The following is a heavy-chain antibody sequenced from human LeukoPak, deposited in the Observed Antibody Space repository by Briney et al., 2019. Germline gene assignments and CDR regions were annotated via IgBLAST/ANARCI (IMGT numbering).Heavy chain of an antibody. J-gene: IGHJ6*03. Sequence: GSLRLSCAASGFTFSSYGMHWVRQAPGKGLEWVAVISYDGSNKYYADSVKGRFTISRDNSKNTLYLQMNSLRTEDTAVYYCARDKVTTSYYYYYMDVWGKGTTVTVSS. V-gene: IGHV3-30*03. CDR2: ISYDGSNK. CDR1: GFTFSSYG. D-gene: IGHD4-17*01. CDR3: ARDKVTTSYYYYYMDV.